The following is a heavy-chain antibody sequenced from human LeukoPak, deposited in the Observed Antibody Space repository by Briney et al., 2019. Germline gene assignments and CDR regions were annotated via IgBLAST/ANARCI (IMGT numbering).Heavy chain of an antibody. V-gene: IGHV3-33*06. D-gene: IGHD3-22*01. J-gene: IGHJ4*02. CDR2: IRHDGSHK. CDR1: GFTFSSFW. Sequence: HPGGSLRLSCAASGFTFSSFWMGWVRQAPGKGLEWVAVIRHDGSHKYYADSVKGRFTVSRDNSKNTLYLQLNSLRAEDTALFYCAKASSGSPSCLNFWGQGTLVTVSS. CDR3: AKASSGSPSCLNF.